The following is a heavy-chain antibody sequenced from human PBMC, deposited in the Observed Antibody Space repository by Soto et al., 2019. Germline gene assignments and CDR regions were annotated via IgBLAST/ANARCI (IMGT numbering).Heavy chain of an antibody. J-gene: IGHJ6*02. V-gene: IGHV1-2*04. CDR3: ARSLGGKYSSSSLEVVGSQGYYYYGMDV. CDR2: INPNSGGT. CDR1: GYTFTGYY. D-gene: IGHD6-6*01. Sequence: ASVKVSCKASGYTFTGYYMHWVRQAPGQGLEWMGWINPNSGGTNYAQKFQGWVTMTRDTSISTAYMELSRLRSDDTAVYYCARSLGGKYSSSSLEVVGSQGYYYYGMDVWGQGTTVTVSS.